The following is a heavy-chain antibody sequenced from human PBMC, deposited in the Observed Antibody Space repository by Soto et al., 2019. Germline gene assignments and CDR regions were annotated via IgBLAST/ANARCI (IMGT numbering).Heavy chain of an antibody. Sequence: GGSLRLSCAASGFTFSSYSMNWVRQAPGKGLEWVSSISSSSYIYYADSVKGRLTISRDNAKNSLYLQMNSLRAEDTAVYYCARDLESYSSSSSVAWGQGTLVTVSS. CDR1: GFTFSSYS. V-gene: IGHV3-21*01. CDR2: ISSSSYI. D-gene: IGHD6-6*01. CDR3: ARDLESYSSSSSVA. J-gene: IGHJ4*02.